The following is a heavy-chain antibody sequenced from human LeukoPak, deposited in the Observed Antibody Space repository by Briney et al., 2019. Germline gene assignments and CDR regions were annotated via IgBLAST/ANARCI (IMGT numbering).Heavy chain of an antibody. D-gene: IGHD6-19*01. Sequence: PGGSLRLSCAASGFIFSNYGMHWVRQAPGKGLEWVAFIRYDGSNKYYADSVKGRFTISRDNSKNTLYLQMNSLRAEDTAVYYCAKYGTVVAGKGLPGWWGQGTLVTVSS. CDR2: IRYDGSNK. CDR3: AKYGTVVAGKGLPGW. J-gene: IGHJ4*02. CDR1: GFIFSNYG. V-gene: IGHV3-30*02.